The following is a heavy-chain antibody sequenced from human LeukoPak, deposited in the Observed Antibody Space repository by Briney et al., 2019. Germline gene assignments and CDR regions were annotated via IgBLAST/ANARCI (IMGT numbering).Heavy chain of an antibody. Sequence: GGSLRLSCAASGFTFSSYAMSWVRQAPGKGLEWVSSISSSSSYIYYADSVKGRFTISRDNAKNSLYLQMNSLRAEDTAVYYCARAGYSSSWSSINWFDPWGQGTLVTVSS. V-gene: IGHV3-21*01. CDR2: ISSSSSYI. CDR3: ARAGYSSSWSSINWFDP. D-gene: IGHD6-13*01. J-gene: IGHJ5*02. CDR1: GFTFSSYA.